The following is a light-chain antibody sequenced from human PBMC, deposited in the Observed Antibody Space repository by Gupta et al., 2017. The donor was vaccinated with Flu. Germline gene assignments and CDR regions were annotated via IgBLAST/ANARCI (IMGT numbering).Light chain of an antibody. CDR1: HDSSNY. CDR2: DAS. Sequence: DIQITESPSSLSASAGDRFTIPCQARHDSSNYLNWYQQKPGKAPKLLIYDASTGATGVPSRFSGSVSGTDFTLIISSLQPEDFATYYCQQDANVAYTFGQGTKLEIK. CDR3: QQDANVAYT. J-gene: IGKJ2*01. V-gene: IGKV1-33*01.